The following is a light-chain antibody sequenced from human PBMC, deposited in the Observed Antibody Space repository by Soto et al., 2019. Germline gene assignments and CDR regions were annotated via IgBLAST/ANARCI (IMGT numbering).Light chain of an antibody. CDR1: SSDVGGYNY. Sequence: QSALTQPASVSGSPGQSITISCTGTSSDVGGYNYVSWYQQHPGKAPKLMMYDVSNRPSGVSNRFSGSKSGNTASLTISGVQAEDEADYYCSSYTSSSTYVVFGGGTKLTVL. J-gene: IGLJ2*01. CDR2: DVS. CDR3: SSYTSSSTYVV. V-gene: IGLV2-14*01.